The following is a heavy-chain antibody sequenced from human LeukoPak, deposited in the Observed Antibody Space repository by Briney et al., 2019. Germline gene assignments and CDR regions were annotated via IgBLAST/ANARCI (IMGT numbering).Heavy chain of an antibody. D-gene: IGHD6-6*01. J-gene: IGHJ4*02. V-gene: IGHV3-30*04. CDR1: GFTFSSYA. Sequence: GGSLRLSCAASGFTFSSYAMHWVRQAPGKGLEGVAVISYDGSNKYYADSVKGRFTISRDNSKNTLYLQMNSLRAEDTAVYYCARKGAARPNYFDYWGQGTLVTVSS. CDR3: ARKGAARPNYFDY. CDR2: ISYDGSNK.